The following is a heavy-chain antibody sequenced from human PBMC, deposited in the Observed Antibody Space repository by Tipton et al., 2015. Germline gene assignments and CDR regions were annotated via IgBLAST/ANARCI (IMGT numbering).Heavy chain of an antibody. D-gene: IGHD3-3*01. J-gene: IGHJ6*02. CDR3: ATHVRGPKRVGVVSGTIYHYAAMDI. V-gene: IGHV3-53*01. Sequence: SLRLSCAASGFSVRGNDMSWVRQAPGQGLEWVSFISTEGTTIYAGSVKGRFTISRDTSKNTLYLQMHNLGVEETAVYYCATHVRGPKRVGVVSGTIYHYAAMDIWGQGTTVTVSS. CDR1: GFSVRGND. CDR2: ISTEGTT.